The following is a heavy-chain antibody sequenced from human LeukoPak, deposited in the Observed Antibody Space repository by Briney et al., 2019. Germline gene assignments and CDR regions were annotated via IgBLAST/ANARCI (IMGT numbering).Heavy chain of an antibody. J-gene: IGHJ4*02. CDR2: IQFDGSNQ. D-gene: IGHD6-13*01. Sequence: GGSLRLSCAASGFTFSNYNMHWVRQAPGKGLEWVALIQFDGSNQYYADSVKGRFTISRDNSKNTLYLQMNSLRAEDTAVYYCAKDSNWSFDYWGQGTLVTVSS. CDR1: GFTFSNYN. CDR3: AKDSNWSFDY. V-gene: IGHV3-30*02.